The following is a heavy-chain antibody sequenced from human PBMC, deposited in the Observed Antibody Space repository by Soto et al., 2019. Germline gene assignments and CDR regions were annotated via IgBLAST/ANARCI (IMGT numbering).Heavy chain of an antibody. CDR2: IYRSGTT. CDR3: ARTHSGSYYSVFNY. J-gene: IGHJ4*02. CDR1: NFSISSGYY. Sequence: SETLSLTCVVSNFSISSGYYWGWIRQSPGKGLEWIASIYRSGTTSYNPSLKSQVTISVDPSKNQFSLMLTAVTAADTAVYYCARTHSGSYYSVFNYWGRGSLVTVSS. V-gene: IGHV4-38-2*01. D-gene: IGHD1-26*01.